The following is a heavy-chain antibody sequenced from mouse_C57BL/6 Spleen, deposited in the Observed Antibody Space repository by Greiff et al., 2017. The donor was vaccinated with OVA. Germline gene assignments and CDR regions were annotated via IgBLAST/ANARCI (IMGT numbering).Heavy chain of an antibody. J-gene: IGHJ4*01. D-gene: IGHD1-1*01. V-gene: IGHV1-19*01. CDR2: INPYNGGT. Sequence: VQLQQSGPVLVKPGASVKMSCKASGYTFTDYYMNWVKQSHGKSLEWIGVINPYNGGTSYNQKFKGKATLTVNKSSSTAYMELNSLTSEASAVYYCERRIYYGSSCEGYAMDYWGQGTSVTVSS. CDR1: GYTFTDYY. CDR3: ERRIYYGSSCEGYAMDY.